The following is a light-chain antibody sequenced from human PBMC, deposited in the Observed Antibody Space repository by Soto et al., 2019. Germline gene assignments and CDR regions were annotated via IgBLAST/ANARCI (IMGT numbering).Light chain of an antibody. V-gene: IGKV1-39*01. J-gene: IGKJ2*01. CDR3: QQTYTTPYT. Sequence: DIQMTQSPSSLSASVGDRVTITCRASQSISSYLNWYQQKPGKAPKLLIYTASSLQSGVPSRFSGSGSGTDFXXTXSSLQPEDFATYSCQQTYTTPYTFGQGTKLEIK. CDR1: QSISSY. CDR2: TAS.